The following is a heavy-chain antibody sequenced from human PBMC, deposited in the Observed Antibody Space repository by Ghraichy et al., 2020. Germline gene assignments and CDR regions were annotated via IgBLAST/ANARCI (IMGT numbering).Heavy chain of an antibody. CDR3: ARGAYYYDSSGYYDFDY. V-gene: IGHV4-34*01. D-gene: IGHD3-22*01. Sequence: REPPGRGVEWGGEIKPSGSTNYNPSLKSRVTISVDTSKNQFSLKLSSVTAADTAVYYCARGAYYYDSSGYYDFDYWGQGTLVTVSS. J-gene: IGHJ4*02. CDR2: IKPSGST.